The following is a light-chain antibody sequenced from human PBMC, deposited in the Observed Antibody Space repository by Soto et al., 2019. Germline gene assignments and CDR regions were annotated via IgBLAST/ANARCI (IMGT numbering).Light chain of an antibody. V-gene: IGKV1-6*01. CDR3: LQDYNYPLT. J-gene: IGKJ4*01. CDR2: AAS. CDR1: QGIRND. Sequence: AIQMTQSPSSLSASVGHRVTITCRASQGIRNDLGWYQQKPGKAHKLLIYAASSLQSGVPSRFSGSGSGTDFTLTISSLQPEDFATYYCLQDYNYPLTFGGGTKVEIK.